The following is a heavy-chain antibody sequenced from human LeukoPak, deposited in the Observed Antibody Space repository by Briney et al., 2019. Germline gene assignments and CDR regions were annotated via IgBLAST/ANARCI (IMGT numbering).Heavy chain of an antibody. V-gene: IGHV4-4*02. CDR2: IYHSGST. CDR1: GGSISSSNW. J-gene: IGHJ4*02. CDR3: ARVGRRGGYDFWSGYYTGFDY. D-gene: IGHD3-3*01. Sequence: PSGTLSLTCAVSGGSISSSNWWSWVRQPPGKGLEWIGEIYHSGSTNYNPSLKSRVTISVDKSKNQFSLKLSSVTAADTAVYYCARVGRRGGYDFWSGYYTGFDYWGQGTLVTVSS.